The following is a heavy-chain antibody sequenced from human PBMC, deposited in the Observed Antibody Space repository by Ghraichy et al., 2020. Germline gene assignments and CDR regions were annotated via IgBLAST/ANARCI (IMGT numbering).Heavy chain of an antibody. CDR3: AKGRLQIHY. J-gene: IGHJ4*02. Sequence: GGSLRLSCAASGFTFSSYAMSWVRQAPEKGLEWVSGISDSGGGTYYADSVKGRFTISRDNSKNTLYLQMNSLRAEDTAVYFCAKGRLQIHYWGQGTLVTLSS. V-gene: IGHV3-23*01. CDR1: GFTFSSYA. CDR2: ISDSGGGT. D-gene: IGHD4-11*01.